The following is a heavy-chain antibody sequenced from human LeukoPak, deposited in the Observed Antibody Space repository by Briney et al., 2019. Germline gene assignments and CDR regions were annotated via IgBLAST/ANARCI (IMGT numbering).Heavy chain of an antibody. CDR2: ISGSGGST. CDR3: AILGYSYGFDY. J-gene: IGHJ4*02. Sequence: RSGGSLRLSCAASGFTFSSYAMSWVRQAPGKGLEWVSAISGSGGSTYYADSVKGRFTISRDNSKNTLYLQMNSLRAEDTAVYYCAILGYSYGFDYWGQGTLVTVSS. V-gene: IGHV3-23*01. D-gene: IGHD5-18*01. CDR1: GFTFSSYA.